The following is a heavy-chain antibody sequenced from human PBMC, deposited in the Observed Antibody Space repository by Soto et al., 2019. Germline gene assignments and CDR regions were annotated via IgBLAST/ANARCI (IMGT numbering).Heavy chain of an antibody. CDR3: ATVVGTRYCSSTSCYFDY. V-gene: IGHV1-24*01. Sequence: ASVKVSCKVSGYTLTELSMHWVRQAPGKGLEWMGGFDPEDGETIYAQKFQGRVTMTEDTSTDTAYMELSSLRSEDTAVYYCATVVGTRYCSSTSCYFDYWGQGTLVTVSS. J-gene: IGHJ4*02. CDR2: FDPEDGET. CDR1: GYTLTELS. D-gene: IGHD2-2*01.